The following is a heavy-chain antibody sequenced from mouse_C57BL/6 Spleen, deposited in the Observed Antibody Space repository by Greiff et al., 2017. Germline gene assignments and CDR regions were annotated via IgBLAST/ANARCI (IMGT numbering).Heavy chain of an antibody. J-gene: IGHJ3*01. CDR2: ISYDGSN. CDR1: GYSITSGYY. CDR3: ARDTAQATGAY. Sequence: EVKLMESGPGLVKPSQSLSLTCSVTGYSITSGYYWNWIRQFPGNKLEWMGYISYDGSNNYNPSLKNRISITRDPSKNQFFLKLNSVTTEDTATYYCARDTAQATGAYWGQGTLVTVSA. V-gene: IGHV3-6*01. D-gene: IGHD3-2*02.